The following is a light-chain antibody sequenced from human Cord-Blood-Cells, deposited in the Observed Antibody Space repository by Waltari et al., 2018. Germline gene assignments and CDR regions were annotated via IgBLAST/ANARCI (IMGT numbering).Light chain of an antibody. V-gene: IGLV2-14*01. CDR3: SSYTSSSPYV. CDR2: EVS. J-gene: IGLJ1*01. Sequence: QSALTQPASVSGSPGQSITLSCTGPSSDVGGYNYVSWYQQHPGKAPKLMIYEVSNRPSGVSNRFSGSKSGNTASLTISGLQAEDEADYYCSSYTSSSPYVFGTGTKVTVL. CDR1: SSDVGGYNY.